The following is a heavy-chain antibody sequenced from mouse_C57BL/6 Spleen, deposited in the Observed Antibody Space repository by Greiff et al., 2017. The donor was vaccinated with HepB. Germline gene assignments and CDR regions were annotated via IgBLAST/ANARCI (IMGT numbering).Heavy chain of an antibody. D-gene: IGHD2-4*01. V-gene: IGHV1-4*01. J-gene: IGHJ3*01. CDR1: GYTFTSYT. Sequence: QVQLQQSGAELARPGASVKMSCKASGYTFTSYTMHWVKQRPGQGLEWIGYINPSSGYTKYNQKFKDKATSTADKSSSTAYMQLSSLTSEDSAVYYCARSGLRPLAYWGQGTLVTVSA. CDR3: ARSGLRPLAY. CDR2: INPSSGYT.